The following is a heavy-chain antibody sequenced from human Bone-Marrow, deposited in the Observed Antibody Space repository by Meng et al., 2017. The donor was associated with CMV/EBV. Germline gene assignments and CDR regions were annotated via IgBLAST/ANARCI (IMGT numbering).Heavy chain of an antibody. CDR1: GGSISSYY. Sequence: SETLSLTCTVSGGSISSYYWSWIRQPPGKGLEWIGYIYYSGSTNYNPSLKSRVTISVDTSKNQFSLKLSSVTAADTAVYYCARDGSSWSYYFDYWGQGTLVTGSS. J-gene: IGHJ4*02. D-gene: IGHD6-13*01. CDR2: IYYSGST. V-gene: IGHV4-59*01. CDR3: ARDGSSWSYYFDY.